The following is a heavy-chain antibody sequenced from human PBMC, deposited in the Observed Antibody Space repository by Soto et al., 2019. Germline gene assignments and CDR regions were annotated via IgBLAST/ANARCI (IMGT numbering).Heavy chain of an antibody. CDR1: GFTFSSFW. J-gene: IGHJ4*02. V-gene: IGHV3-74*01. CDR2: INTDGSST. CDR3: AKRGVDSFGLSY. Sequence: EVQLVESGGGLVQPGGSLRLSCAVSGFTFSSFWMHWVRQAPGEGLVWVSRINTDGSSTSYADSGKGRFTISRDNAKNTQYLQMNSLRVDDTAMYYCAKRGVDSFGLSYWGQGTLVTVSS. D-gene: IGHD3-10*01.